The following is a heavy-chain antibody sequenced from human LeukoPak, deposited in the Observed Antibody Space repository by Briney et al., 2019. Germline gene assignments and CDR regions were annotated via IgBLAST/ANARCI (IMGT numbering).Heavy chain of an antibody. CDR3: ASSLFGYYDSSGYYYFQH. CDR2: IYYSGST. CDR1: GGSISSYY. V-gene: IGHV4-39*07. Sequence: SSETLSLTCTVSGGSISSYYWSWIRQPPGKGLEWIGSIYYSGSTYYNPSLKSRVTISVDTSKNQFSLKLSSVTAADTAVYYCASSLFGYYDSSGYYYFQHWGQGTLVTVSS. D-gene: IGHD3-22*01. J-gene: IGHJ1*01.